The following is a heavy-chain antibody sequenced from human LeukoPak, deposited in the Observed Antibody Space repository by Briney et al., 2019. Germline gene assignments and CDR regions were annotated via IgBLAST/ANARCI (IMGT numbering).Heavy chain of an antibody. D-gene: IGHD4-23*01. CDR3: AREGTVVTPLTWFDP. V-gene: IGHV1-18*01. CDR2: ISAYNGNT. J-gene: IGHJ5*02. CDR1: GYTFSTYG. Sequence: ASVKVSCKASGYTFSTYGISWVRQAPGQGLEWMGWISAYNGNTNFERSFQGRITITTDTSTSTAYMELRSLRSDDTAVYYCAREGTVVTPLTWFDPWGQGTLVTVSS.